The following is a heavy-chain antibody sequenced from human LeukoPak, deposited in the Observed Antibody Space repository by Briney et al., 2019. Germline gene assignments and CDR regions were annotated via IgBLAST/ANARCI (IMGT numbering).Heavy chain of an antibody. J-gene: IGHJ6*02. D-gene: IGHD6-19*01. Sequence: PGGSLRLSCAASGFTFSSYDMQWVGQVIGKGLEWVSAIGIAGDTHYSGSVKGRFTISRENAKNSLYLQMNSLRAGDTAVYYCARDPSGRGMDVWGQGTTVTVSS. CDR1: GFTFSSYD. CDR2: IGIAGDT. V-gene: IGHV3-13*01. CDR3: ARDPSGRGMDV.